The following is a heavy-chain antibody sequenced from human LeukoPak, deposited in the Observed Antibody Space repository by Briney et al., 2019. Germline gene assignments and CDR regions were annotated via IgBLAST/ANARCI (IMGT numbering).Heavy chain of an antibody. Sequence: PGGSLRLSCAVSGFSVSNNYMSWVRQAPGKGLEWVSVIYSGGITYYADSVKGRFIISRDNFKNTLHLQMNSLRAEDTAVYYCARDILWFGELTSDYWGQGTLVTVSS. CDR2: IYSGGIT. CDR3: ARDILWFGELTSDY. J-gene: IGHJ4*02. CDR1: GFSVSNNY. V-gene: IGHV3-66*01. D-gene: IGHD3-10*01.